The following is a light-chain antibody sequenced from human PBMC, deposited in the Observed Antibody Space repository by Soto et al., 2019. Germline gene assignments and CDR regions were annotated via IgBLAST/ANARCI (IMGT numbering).Light chain of an antibody. V-gene: IGLV6-57*03. J-gene: IGLJ2*01. CDR1: RGSVASNY. Sequence: NFMLTQPHSVSESPGKTITISCARSRGSVASNYVQWFQQRPGSAPTTIIYRDDQRPSGVPDRFSASVDSSSNSASLPISGLKTEDEADYYCQSYDRTNVVFGGGTKVTVL. CDR2: RDD. CDR3: QSYDRTNVV.